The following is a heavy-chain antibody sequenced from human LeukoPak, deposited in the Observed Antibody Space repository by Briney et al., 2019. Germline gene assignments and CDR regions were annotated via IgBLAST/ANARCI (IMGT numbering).Heavy chain of an antibody. V-gene: IGHV3-30*18. J-gene: IGHJ4*02. CDR3: AEDRAWNSWMDY. D-gene: IGHD1/OR15-1a*01. CDR1: GFTFSSYG. CDR2: ISYDGSSK. Sequence: GGSLRLSCAASGFTFSSYGMHWVRQAPGKGLEWVAVISYDGSSKYYADSVKGRFTISRDNSKNTLYLQMNSLRAEDTAVYYCAEDRAWNSWMDYWGQGTLVTVSS.